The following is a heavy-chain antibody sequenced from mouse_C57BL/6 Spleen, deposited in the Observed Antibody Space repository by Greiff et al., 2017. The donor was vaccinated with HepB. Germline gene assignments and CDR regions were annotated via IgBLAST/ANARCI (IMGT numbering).Heavy chain of an antibody. CDR2: IDPENGDT. CDR1: GFNIKDDY. V-gene: IGHV14-4*01. CDR3: TRDGYYAMDY. D-gene: IGHD2-3*01. J-gene: IGHJ4*01. Sequence: EVMLVESGAELVRPGASVKLSCTASGFNIKDDYMHWVKQRPEQGLEWIGWIDPENGDTEYASKFQGKATITADTSSNTAYLQLSSLTSEDTAVYYCTRDGYYAMDYWGQGTSVTVSS.